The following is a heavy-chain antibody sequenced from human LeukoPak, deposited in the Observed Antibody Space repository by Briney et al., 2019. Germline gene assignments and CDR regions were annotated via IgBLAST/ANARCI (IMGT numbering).Heavy chain of an antibody. Sequence: GGSLRLSCAASGFTFSSYAMHWVRQAPGKGLEWVAVISYDGSNKYYADSVKGRFTISRDNSKNTLYLQMNSLRAEDTAVYYCASCPESPLVGATPFDYWGQGTLVTVSS. J-gene: IGHJ4*02. CDR2: ISYDGSNK. CDR3: ASCPESPLVGATPFDY. D-gene: IGHD1-26*01. CDR1: GFTFSSYA. V-gene: IGHV3-30-3*01.